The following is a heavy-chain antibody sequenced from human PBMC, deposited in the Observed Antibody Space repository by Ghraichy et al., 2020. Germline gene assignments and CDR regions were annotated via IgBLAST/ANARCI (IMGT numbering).Heavy chain of an antibody. D-gene: IGHD3-3*01. CDR1: GFTFSSYA. CDR3: AKADHYDFWSGSEGMDV. Sequence: GGSLRLSCAASGFTFSSYAMSWVRQAPGKGLEWVSAISGSGGSTYYADSVKGRFTISRDNSKNTLYLQMNSLRAEDTAVYYCAKADHYDFWSGSEGMDVWGQGTTVTVSS. V-gene: IGHV3-23*01. J-gene: IGHJ6*02. CDR2: ISGSGGST.